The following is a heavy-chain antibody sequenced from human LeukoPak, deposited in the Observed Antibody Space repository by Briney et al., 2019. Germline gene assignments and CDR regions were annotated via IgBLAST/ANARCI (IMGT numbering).Heavy chain of an antibody. V-gene: IGHV3-23*01. CDR3: ARDREDSSGYLPYYYYYYMDV. CDR2: ISGSGGST. Sequence: PGGSLRLSCAASGFTFSSYGMNWVRQAPGKGLEWVSAISGSGGSTYYADSVKGRFTISRDNSKNTLYLQMGSLRAEDMAVYYCARDREDSSGYLPYYYYYYMDVWGKGTTVTVSS. J-gene: IGHJ6*03. D-gene: IGHD3-22*01. CDR1: GFTFSSYG.